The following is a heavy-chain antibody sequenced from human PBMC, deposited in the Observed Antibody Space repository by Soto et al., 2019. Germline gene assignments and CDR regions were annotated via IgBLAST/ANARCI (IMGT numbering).Heavy chain of an antibody. J-gene: IGHJ3*02. CDR1: VFTFTSYS. D-gene: IGHD2-21*01. V-gene: IGHV3-48*01. CDR3: ARDDSCAFDI. Sequence: EVQLVASGGGLVQPGGSLRLSCAASVFTFTSYSMHWVRQAPGKGLEWVSYIRGTTHYADSVKGRFTISRDNARSSLYLQMNSLRADDKAVYYCARDDSCAFDIWGQGTMVTVSS. CDR2: IRGTT.